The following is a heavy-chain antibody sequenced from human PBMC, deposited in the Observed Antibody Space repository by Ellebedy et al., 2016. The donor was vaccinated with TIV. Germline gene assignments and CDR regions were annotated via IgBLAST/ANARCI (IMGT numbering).Heavy chain of an antibody. Sequence: GESLKISCAASGFTFGSYAMSRVRQAPGKGLEWVSTISNTGSRTYYADSVEGRFIISRDNSKKMLYLQMNSLRADDTAMYYCARGKSGTYIHHAFDCWGQGTLVTVSS. D-gene: IGHD3-10*01. V-gene: IGHV3-23*01. CDR3: ARGKSGTYIHHAFDC. CDR1: GFTFGSYA. J-gene: IGHJ4*02. CDR2: ISNTGSRT.